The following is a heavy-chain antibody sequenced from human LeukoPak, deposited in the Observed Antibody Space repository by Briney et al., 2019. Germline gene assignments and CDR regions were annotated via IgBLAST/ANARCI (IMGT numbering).Heavy chain of an antibody. Sequence: SETLSLTCTVSGGSIGRSSYYWGWIRQPPGKGLEWIGSIYYSGSTNYNPSLKSRVTISVDMSKNQFSLKLSSVTAADTAVYYCARVAAKTVDYWGQGTLVTVSS. V-gene: IGHV4-39*07. CDR1: GGSIGRSSYY. J-gene: IGHJ4*02. D-gene: IGHD2-15*01. CDR3: ARVAAKTVDY. CDR2: IYYSGST.